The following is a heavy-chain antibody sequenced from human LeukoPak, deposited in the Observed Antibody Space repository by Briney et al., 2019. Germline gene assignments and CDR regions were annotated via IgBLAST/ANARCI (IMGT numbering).Heavy chain of an antibody. D-gene: IGHD5-12*01. J-gene: IGHJ4*02. CDR2: ISYDGSNK. V-gene: IGHV3-30-3*01. CDR3: AKGRGYSGYDLDY. CDR1: GFTFSSYA. Sequence: GRSLRLSCAASGFTFSSYAMHWVRQAPGKGLEWVAVISYDGSNKYYADSVKGRFTISRDNSKNTLYLQMNSLRAEDTAVYYCAKGRGYSGYDLDYWGQGTLVTVSS.